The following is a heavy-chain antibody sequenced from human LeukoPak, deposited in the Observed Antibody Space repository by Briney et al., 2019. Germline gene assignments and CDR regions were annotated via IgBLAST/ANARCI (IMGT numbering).Heavy chain of an antibody. V-gene: IGHV3-23*01. CDR3: ARADYDYVWGSYRQYYFDY. J-gene: IGHJ4*02. Sequence: GGSLRLSCSASGFSFSSYTMTWVRQAPGKGPEWVSIISGGGDTTFYTDSVKGRFTISRDNSKNTLYLQMNSLRAEDTAVYYCARADYDYVWGSYRQYYFDYWGQGTLVTVSS. D-gene: IGHD3-16*02. CDR2: ISGGGDTT. CDR1: GFSFSSYT.